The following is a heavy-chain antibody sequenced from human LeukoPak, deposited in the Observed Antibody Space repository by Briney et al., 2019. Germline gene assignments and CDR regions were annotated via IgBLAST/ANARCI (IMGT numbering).Heavy chain of an antibody. J-gene: IGHJ6*03. CDR2: INHSGST. CDR3: ARGRSRYCSSTSCYTEDYYYYYMDV. D-gene: IGHD2-2*02. Sequence: SETLSLTCAVYGGSFSGYYWSWIRQPPGKGLEWIGEINHSGSTNYNPSLKSRVTMSVDTSKNQFSLKLSSVTAADTAVYYCARGRSRYCSSTSCYTEDYYYYYMDVWGKGTTVTVSS. V-gene: IGHV4-34*01. CDR1: GGSFSGYY.